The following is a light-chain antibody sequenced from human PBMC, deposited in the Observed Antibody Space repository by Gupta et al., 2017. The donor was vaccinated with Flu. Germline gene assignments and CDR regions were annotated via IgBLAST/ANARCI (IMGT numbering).Light chain of an antibody. J-gene: IGKJ1*01. V-gene: IGKV1-5*03. CDR3: QQYNSYSTT. CDR2: KAS. CDR1: QSISSW. Sequence: DIQMTQSPSNLSASIGDRVTITCRASQSISSWLPWYQQKPGKAPKLLIYKASSLESGVPSRFSGSGSGTEFTLTISSLQPDDFATYYCQQYNSYSTTFGQGTKVEIK.